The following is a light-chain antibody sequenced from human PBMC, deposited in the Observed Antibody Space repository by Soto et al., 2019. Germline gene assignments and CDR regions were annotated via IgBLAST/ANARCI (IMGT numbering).Light chain of an antibody. CDR1: QSVTSTY. CDR2: DAS. J-gene: IGKJ5*01. Sequence: EIVMTQSPATLSVSRGERATLSCRASQSVTSTYLAWYQQKPGQAPRLLIYDASSRATGIPDRFSGSGSGTDFTLTITTLEPEDFAVYYCQQYGSSLITFGQGTRLEIK. CDR3: QQYGSSLIT. V-gene: IGKV3-20*01.